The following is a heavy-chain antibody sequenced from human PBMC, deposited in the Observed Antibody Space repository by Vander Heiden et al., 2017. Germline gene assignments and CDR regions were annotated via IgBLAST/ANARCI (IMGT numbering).Heavy chain of an antibody. Sequence: EVQLLESGGGLVQPGGSLRLSCAASGFTFGSNAMSWVRQAPGKGLEWVPGIGSDYDTHYADSVKGRFTISRDNSKNTLYLQVNSLRAEDTAVYYCAKDLHFWAACDVWGQGTTVTVSS. CDR2: IGSDYDT. D-gene: IGHD7-27*01. CDR1: GFTFGSNA. V-gene: IGHV3-23*01. CDR3: AKDLHFWAACDV. J-gene: IGHJ6*02.